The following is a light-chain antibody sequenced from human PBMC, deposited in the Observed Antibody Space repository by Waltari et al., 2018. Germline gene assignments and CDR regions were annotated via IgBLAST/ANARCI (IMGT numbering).Light chain of an antibody. V-gene: IGKV3-15*01. CDR3: QQYNNWPGT. Sequence: ETVMTPSPSTLSLSPAERATLSCRASQSVSSDLAWYQHKPGKAPRLLIYDASTRATDIPARFRGSGSGTEFTLSISSLQAEDFAVYYCQQYNNWPGTFGPGSQVDIK. CDR2: DAS. CDR1: QSVSSD. J-gene: IGKJ3*01.